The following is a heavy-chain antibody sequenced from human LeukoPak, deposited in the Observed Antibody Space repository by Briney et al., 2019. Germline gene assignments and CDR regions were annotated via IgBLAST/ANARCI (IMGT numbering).Heavy chain of an antibody. J-gene: IGHJ4*02. Sequence: ASVKVSCKASGYTFISYYIHWVRQAPGQGLEWMGWINPNSGGTNYAQKFQGRVTMTRDTSISTAYMELSRLTSDDTAVYYCARDAIVRDYSNSDYWGQGTLVTVSS. V-gene: IGHV1-2*02. CDR3: ARDAIVRDYSNSDY. CDR1: GYTFISYY. D-gene: IGHD4-11*01. CDR2: INPNSGGT.